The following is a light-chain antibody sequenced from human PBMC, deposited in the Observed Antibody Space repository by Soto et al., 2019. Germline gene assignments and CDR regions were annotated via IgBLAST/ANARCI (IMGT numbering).Light chain of an antibody. Sequence: DIQMTQSPSTLSASVGDRVTMICRASQSIGDWLAWYQQKPGKAPKLLIYKASTLESGVPSRFSGSGSGTEFTLTISSLQPDDFATYYCQQYNSYAFGQGTKVDI. CDR1: QSIGDW. CDR3: QQYNSYA. CDR2: KAS. J-gene: IGKJ1*01. V-gene: IGKV1-5*03.